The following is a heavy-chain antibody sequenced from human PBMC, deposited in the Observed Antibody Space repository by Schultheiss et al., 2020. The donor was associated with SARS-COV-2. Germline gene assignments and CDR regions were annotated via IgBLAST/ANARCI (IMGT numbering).Heavy chain of an antibody. CDR1: GYSFISYW. D-gene: IGHD3-22*01. CDR2: IYPGDSDT. J-gene: IGHJ4*02. Sequence: GESLKISCKGSGYSFISYWIGWVRQMPGKGLEWMGIIYPGDSDTRYSPSFQGQVTISADKSISTAYLQWSSLKASDTAMYYCARHEGYYDSSGYLDYWGQGTLVTVSS. CDR3: ARHEGYYDSSGYLDY. V-gene: IGHV5-51*01.